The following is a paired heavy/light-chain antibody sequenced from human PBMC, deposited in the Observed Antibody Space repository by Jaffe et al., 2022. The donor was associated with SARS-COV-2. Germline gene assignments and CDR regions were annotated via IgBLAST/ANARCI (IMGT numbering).Heavy chain of an antibody. CDR3: AKEGVAVAGSPVDY. D-gene: IGHD6-19*01. Sequence: QVQLVDSGGGLVKPGGSLRLSCAASGFTFSDYYMSWIRQAPGKGLEWVSYISGSGSTVYYADSVKGRFTISRDNAKNSLYLQMNSLKVEDTAVYYCAKEGVAVAGSPVDYWGQGSLVTVSS. V-gene: IGHV3-11*01. CDR1: GFTFSDYY. CDR2: ISGSGSTV. J-gene: IGHJ4*02.
Light chain of an antibody. V-gene: IGLV4-69*01. Sequence: QVVLTQSPSASASLGASVKLTCTLSSGHSGYAIAWHQQRPERGPRYLMRLYNDGSHNKGDGIPDRFSGSSSGAERYLTISSLQSEDEADYYCQTWGTGIRVFGGGTKLTVL. J-gene: IGLJ3*02. CDR3: QTWGTGIRV. CDR2: LYNDGSH. CDR1: SGHSGYA.